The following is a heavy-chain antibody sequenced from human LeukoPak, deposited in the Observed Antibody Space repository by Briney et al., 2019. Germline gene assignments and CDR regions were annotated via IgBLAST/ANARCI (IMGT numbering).Heavy chain of an antibody. Sequence: NPSETLSLTCTVSGVSISSYYWSWLRQPAGKGLEWFGRIYTSGSTNYNPSLKSRVTMSGDTSKNQFSLKLSSVTAADTAGYYCARDRYGRGGWLQSSYWGQGTLVTVSS. J-gene: IGHJ4*02. CDR1: GVSISSYY. CDR3: ARDRYGRGGWLQSSY. V-gene: IGHV4-4*07. CDR2: IYTSGST. D-gene: IGHD5-24*01.